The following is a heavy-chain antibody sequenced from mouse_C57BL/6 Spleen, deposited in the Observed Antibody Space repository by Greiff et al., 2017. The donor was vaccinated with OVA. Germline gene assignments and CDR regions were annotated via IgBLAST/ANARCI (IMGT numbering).Heavy chain of an antibody. Sequence: EVKLMASGPGLVKPSQSLSLTCSVTGYSITSGYYWNWIRQFPGNKLEWMGYISYDGSNNYNPSLKNRISITRDTSKNQFFLKLNSVTTEDTATYYCARGVSNYVNYAMDYWGQGTSVTVSS. CDR2: ISYDGSN. V-gene: IGHV3-6*01. CDR1: GYSITSGYY. J-gene: IGHJ4*01. CDR3: ARGVSNYVNYAMDY. D-gene: IGHD2-5*01.